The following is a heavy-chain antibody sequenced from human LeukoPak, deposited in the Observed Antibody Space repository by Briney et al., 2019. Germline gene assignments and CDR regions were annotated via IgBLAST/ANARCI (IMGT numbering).Heavy chain of an antibody. J-gene: IGHJ5*02. D-gene: IGHD2-15*01. V-gene: IGHV4-4*07. Sequence: LETLSLTCTASGGSFSGYYWSWMRQPAGKGLEWIGRIYTNGSTTYNPSIRSRGTMLADTSTNKFSLRLRSVTAADTAVYYCARAYCSGGDCWRFDPWGQGTLVTVSS. CDR1: GGSFSGYY. CDR2: IYTNGST. CDR3: ARAYCSGGDCWRFDP.